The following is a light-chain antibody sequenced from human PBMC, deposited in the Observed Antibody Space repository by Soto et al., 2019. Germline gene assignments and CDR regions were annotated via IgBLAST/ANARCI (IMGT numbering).Light chain of an antibody. Sequence: QSALTQPASVSGSRGQSITISCTGTNSDVGSYNYISWHQQHPGKAPKLMIYHVYDRTSGISNRFSGSKSGSTASLTISGLKGEDEADYYCSSYTISRTYFFGTGTKVTVL. V-gene: IGLV2-14*03. J-gene: IGLJ1*01. CDR3: SSYTISRTYF. CDR1: NSDVGSYNY. CDR2: HVY.